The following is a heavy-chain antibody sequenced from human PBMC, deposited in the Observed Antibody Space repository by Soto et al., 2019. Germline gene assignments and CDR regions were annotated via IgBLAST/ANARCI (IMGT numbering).Heavy chain of an antibody. V-gene: IGHV3-30-3*01. Sequence: GWSLRLSCAASGFTFSSYAMHWVRQAPGKGLEWVAVISYDGSNKYYADSVKGRFTISRDNSKNTLYLQMNSLRAEDTAVYYCARDLLEDPADYYDTKTDGFDIWGQGTMVTVSS. J-gene: IGHJ3*02. D-gene: IGHD3-22*01. CDR3: ARDLLEDPADYYDTKTDGFDI. CDR2: ISYDGSNK. CDR1: GFTFSSYA.